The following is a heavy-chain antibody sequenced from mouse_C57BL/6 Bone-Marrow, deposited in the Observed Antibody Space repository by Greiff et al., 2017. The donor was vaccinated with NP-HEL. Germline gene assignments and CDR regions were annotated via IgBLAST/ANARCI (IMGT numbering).Heavy chain of an antibody. D-gene: IGHD1-1*01. Sequence: QVQLQQPGAELVKPGASVKLSCKASGYTFTSYWMHWVKQRPGQGLEWSGMIHPNSGSTNYNEKVKSKATLTVEKSSSTAYFQLSSLTSEDSAVYYCARKRVYYYGSSYYFDYWGQGTTLTVSS. CDR2: IHPNSGST. V-gene: IGHV1-64*01. J-gene: IGHJ2*01. CDR1: GYTFTSYW. CDR3: ARKRVYYYGSSYYFDY.